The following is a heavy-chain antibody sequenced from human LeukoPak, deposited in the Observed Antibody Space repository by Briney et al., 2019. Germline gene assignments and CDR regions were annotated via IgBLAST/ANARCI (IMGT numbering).Heavy chain of an antibody. D-gene: IGHD6-13*01. CDR1: GYTFTTYW. V-gene: IGHV5-51*01. Sequence: AESLKISCKGSGYTFTTYWIGWVRHLAGKGLEWMGIIYPGDSEPKYSPSFQGQVTISADTSISTAYLQWSRLKASDSAMYYCVRHGVGSSWFGFDYWGQGTLVTVSS. J-gene: IGHJ4*02. CDR3: VRHGVGSSWFGFDY. CDR2: IYPGDSEP.